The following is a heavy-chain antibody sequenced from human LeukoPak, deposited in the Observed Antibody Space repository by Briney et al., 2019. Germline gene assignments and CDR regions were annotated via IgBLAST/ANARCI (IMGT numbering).Heavy chain of an antibody. V-gene: IGHV1-2*06. D-gene: IGHD5-18*01. CDR3: AREIGYSYGFGY. CDR1: GYTFTGYY. J-gene: IGHJ4*02. Sequence: ASVKVSCKASGYTFTGYYMHWVRQAPGQGLEWMGRINPNSGGTNYAQKFQGRITMTRDTSISTAYMELSRLRSDDTAVYYCAREIGYSYGFGYWGQGTLVTVSS. CDR2: INPNSGGT.